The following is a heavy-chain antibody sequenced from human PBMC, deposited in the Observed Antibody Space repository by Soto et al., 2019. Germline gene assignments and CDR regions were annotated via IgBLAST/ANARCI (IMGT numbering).Heavy chain of an antibody. CDR2: IYYSGST. Sequence: SETLSLTCTVSGGSISSSSYYWGWIRQPPGKGLEWIGSIYYSGSTYYNPSLKSRVTISVDTSKNQFSLKLSSVTAADTAVDYCARAGDGYAFDYWGQGTLVTVSS. V-gene: IGHV4-39*01. J-gene: IGHJ4*02. CDR3: ARAGDGYAFDY. D-gene: IGHD5-12*01. CDR1: GGSISSSSYY.